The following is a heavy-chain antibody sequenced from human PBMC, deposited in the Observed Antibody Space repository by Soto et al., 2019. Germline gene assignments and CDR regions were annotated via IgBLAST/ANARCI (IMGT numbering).Heavy chain of an antibody. J-gene: IGHJ3*02. CDR1: GGSISSFY. D-gene: IGHD6-13*01. CDR3: ARYSSSPSRAFDI. Sequence: SETLSLTCTVSGGSISSFYWSWIRQPPGKGLEWIGYIYYSGSTNYNPSLKSRVTISVDTSKKQFSLKLSSVTAADTAVYYCARYSSSPSRAFDIWGQGTVVTVSS. V-gene: IGHV4-59*01. CDR2: IYYSGST.